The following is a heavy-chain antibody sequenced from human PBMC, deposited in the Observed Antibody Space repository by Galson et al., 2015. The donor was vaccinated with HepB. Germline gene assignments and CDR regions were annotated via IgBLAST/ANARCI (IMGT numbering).Heavy chain of an antibody. CDR2: IWYDGSNK. V-gene: IGHV3-33*01. D-gene: IGHD4-23*01. CDR1: GFTFSSYG. CDR3: ARDLTLRRNWFDP. Sequence: SLRLSCAASGFTFSSYGMHWVRQAPGKGLEWVAVIWYDGSNKYYADSVKGRFTISRDNSKNTLYLQMNSLRAEDTAVYYCARDLTLRRNWFDPWGQGTLVTVSS. J-gene: IGHJ5*02.